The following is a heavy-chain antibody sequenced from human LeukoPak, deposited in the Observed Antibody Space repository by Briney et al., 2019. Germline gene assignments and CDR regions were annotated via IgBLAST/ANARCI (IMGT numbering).Heavy chain of an antibody. CDR2: IYSGGST. CDR3: AKDYYSSSSGWFDP. D-gene: IGHD6-6*01. Sequence: GGSLRLSCAASGFTVSSNYMSWVRQPPGKGLEWVSVIYSGGSTFYADSVKGRFTISRDNSKNTLYLQMNSLRAEDTAVYYCAKDYYSSSSGWFDPWGQGTLVTVSS. CDR1: GFTVSSNY. V-gene: IGHV3-53*01. J-gene: IGHJ5*02.